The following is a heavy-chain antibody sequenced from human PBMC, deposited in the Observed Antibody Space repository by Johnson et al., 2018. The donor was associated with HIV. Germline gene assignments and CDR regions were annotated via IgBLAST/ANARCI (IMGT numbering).Heavy chain of an antibody. J-gene: IGHJ3*02. CDR1: GFTFSMYA. Sequence: QEKLVESGGGVVQPGRSLRLSCAASGFTFSMYAMHWVRQAPGKGLEWVAVISYDGSNKYYADSVRGRFTISRDNSKNTLSLQMNSLRAEDTAVYYCAKSDCSGGSCYSVWRHAFDIWGQGTMVTVS. D-gene: IGHD2-15*01. CDR2: ISYDGSNK. V-gene: IGHV3-30*18. CDR3: AKSDCSGGSCYSVWRHAFDI.